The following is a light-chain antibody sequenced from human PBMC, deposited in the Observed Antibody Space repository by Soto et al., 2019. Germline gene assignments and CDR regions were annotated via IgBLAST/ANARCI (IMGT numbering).Light chain of an antibody. J-gene: IGLJ2*01. CDR3: CAYAGSSPV. Sequence: QSALTQPASVSGSPGQSITISRTGTSSDVGSYNLVSWYQQHQGKAPKLMIYEGSKRPSGVSTRFSGSKSGNTASLTISGLQAEDEADYYCCAYAGSSPVFGGGTKLTVL. CDR2: EGS. CDR1: SSDVGSYNL. V-gene: IGLV2-23*01.